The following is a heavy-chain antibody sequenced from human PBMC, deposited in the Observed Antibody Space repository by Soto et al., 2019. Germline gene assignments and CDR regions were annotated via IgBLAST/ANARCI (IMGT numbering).Heavy chain of an antibody. CDR3: AHRVLRTVFGLVTTTAIYFYF. CDR1: GFSLTTSGVG. Sequence: QITLNESGPTVVRPTETLTLTCRFSGFSLTTSGVGVGWIRQSPGKSPEWLALIYWDDDKRYSASLKSRLTITKDTSKNQVVLTVSDLDPLDTATYYCAHRVLRTVFGLVTTTAIYFYFWGQGSPVAVSS. J-gene: IGHJ4*02. V-gene: IGHV2-5*02. D-gene: IGHD3-3*01. CDR2: IYWDDDK.